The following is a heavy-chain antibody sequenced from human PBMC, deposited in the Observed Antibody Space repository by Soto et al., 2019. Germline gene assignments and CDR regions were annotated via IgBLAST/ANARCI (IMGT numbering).Heavy chain of an antibody. CDR1: GFSFSSHW. CDR2: IKEDGSQQ. D-gene: IGHD2-8*01. CDR3: ARAGRYCTWSDCRGDAFDV. J-gene: IGHJ3*01. Sequence: EVKLVESGGGLVQPGGSLRLSCAASGFSFSSHWMTWVRQTPGKGLEWVANIKEDGSQQYYVESVKGRFTIFRDNADNSLSLQMNSLRVEDTAVYYCARAGRYCTWSDCRGDAFDVWGQGTVVTVSS. V-gene: IGHV3-7*01.